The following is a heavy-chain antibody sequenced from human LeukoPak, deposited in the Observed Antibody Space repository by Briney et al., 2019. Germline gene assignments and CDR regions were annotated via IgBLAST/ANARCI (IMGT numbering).Heavy chain of an antibody. D-gene: IGHD3-22*01. Sequence: SETLSLTCTVSGGSISSYYWSWIRQPPGKGLEWIGYIYYSGSTNYNPSLKSRVTISVDTSKNLFSLKLSSVTAADTAVYYCARGLYDSSGENAFDIWGQGAMVTVSS. CDR2: IYYSGST. CDR3: ARGLYDSSGENAFDI. J-gene: IGHJ3*02. CDR1: GGSISSYY. V-gene: IGHV4-59*01.